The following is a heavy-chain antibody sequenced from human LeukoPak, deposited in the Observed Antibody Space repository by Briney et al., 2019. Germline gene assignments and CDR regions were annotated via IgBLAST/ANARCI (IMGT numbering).Heavy chain of an antibody. CDR3: ARPGNTCGGDCVDPLDI. CDR1: GFSFNNYA. CDR2: ISYDGGDK. Sequence: HPGGSLRLSCAASGFSFNNYAMYWVRQAPGKGLEWVALISYDGGDKYYAESMKGRITISRDNAKNSVYLQMSSLTDDDTAIYYCARPGNTCGGDCVDPLDIWGQGTAVTVSS. D-gene: IGHD2-21*02. V-gene: IGHV3-30*03. J-gene: IGHJ3*02.